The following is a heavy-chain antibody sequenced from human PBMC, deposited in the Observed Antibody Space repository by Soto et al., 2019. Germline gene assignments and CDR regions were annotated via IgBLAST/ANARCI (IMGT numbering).Heavy chain of an antibody. V-gene: IGHV4-39*01. CDR2: IYYSGST. D-gene: IGHD1-26*01. J-gene: IGHJ4*02. Sequence: QLQLQESGPGLVKPSETLSLTCTVSVGSISSSSYYWGWIRQPPGKGLEWIGSIYYSGSTYYNPSLKSRVTISVDTSKNQFSLKLSSVTAADTAVYYCARGRGDSGSYGPANWGQGTLVTGSS. CDR3: ARGRGDSGSYGPAN. CDR1: VGSISSSSYY.